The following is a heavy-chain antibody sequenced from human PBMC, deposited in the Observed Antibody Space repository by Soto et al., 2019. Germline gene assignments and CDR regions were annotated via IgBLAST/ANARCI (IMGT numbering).Heavy chain of an antibody. D-gene: IGHD2-15*01. CDR1: GGSIRGSY. V-gene: IGHV4-59*01. Sequence: PSETLSLTCSVSGGSIRGSYCSWIRQPPEKGLEWIASISYTGSATHNPSLKSRVSVSVDTTENQCSLKLTSVTAADTATYYCATGGGWRQNSNLRGLYFDYWGQGALVTVSS. CDR3: ATGGGWRQNSNLRGLYFDY. J-gene: IGHJ4*02. CDR2: ISYTGSA.